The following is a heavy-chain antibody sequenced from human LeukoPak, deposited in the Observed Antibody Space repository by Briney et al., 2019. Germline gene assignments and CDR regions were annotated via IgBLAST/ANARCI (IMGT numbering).Heavy chain of an antibody. CDR2: IYHSRST. D-gene: IGHD2-15*01. CDR3: AGYIVVVVAATPMADY. CDR1: GGSISSSSYY. Sequence: PSETLSLTCTVSGGSISSSSYYWGWIRQPPGKGLEWIGSIYHSRSTYYNPSLKSRVTISVDTSKNQFSLKLSSVTAADTAVYYCAGYIVVVVAATPMADYWGQGTLVTVSS. J-gene: IGHJ4*02. V-gene: IGHV4-39*07.